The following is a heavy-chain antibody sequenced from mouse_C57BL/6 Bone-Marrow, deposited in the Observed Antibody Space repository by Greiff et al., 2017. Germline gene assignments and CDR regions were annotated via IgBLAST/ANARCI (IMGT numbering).Heavy chain of an antibody. Sequence: EVNVVESGGDLVKPGGSLKLSCAASGFTFSSYGMSWVRQTPDKRLEWVATISSGGSYTYYPDSVKGRFTISRDNAKNTLYLQMSSLKSEDTAMYYCARRGYYYGSRDYWGQGTTLTVSS. CDR1: GFTFSSYG. D-gene: IGHD1-1*01. J-gene: IGHJ2*01. V-gene: IGHV5-6*02. CDR2: ISSGGSYT. CDR3: ARRGYYYGSRDY.